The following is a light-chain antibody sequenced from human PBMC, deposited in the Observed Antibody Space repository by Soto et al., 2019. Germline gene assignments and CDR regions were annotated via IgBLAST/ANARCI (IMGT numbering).Light chain of an antibody. CDR3: QQYGSSPFT. V-gene: IGKV3-20*01. CDR1: QSVSSSY. CDR2: GAS. Sequence: PGERVTLSCRASQSVSSSYLTWYQQKPGQAPRLLIYGASSRATGIPDRFSGSGSGTDFTLTISRLEPEDFAVYYCQQYGSSPFTFGPGTKVDIK. J-gene: IGKJ3*01.